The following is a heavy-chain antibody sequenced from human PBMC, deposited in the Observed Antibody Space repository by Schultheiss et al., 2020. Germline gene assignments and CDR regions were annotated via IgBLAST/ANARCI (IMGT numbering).Heavy chain of an antibody. J-gene: IGHJ6*02. D-gene: IGHD2-2*01. V-gene: IGHV3-21*05. CDR1: GFTFSSYS. CDR2: ISSSSSYI. Sequence: GGSLRLSCAASGFTFSSYSMNWVRQAPGKGLEWVSYISSSSSYIYYADSVKGRFTISRDNSKNTLYLQMNSLRAEDTAVYYCTGSAAMGPLPLYYYYGMDVWGQGTTVTVS. CDR3: TGSAAMGPLPLYYYYGMDV.